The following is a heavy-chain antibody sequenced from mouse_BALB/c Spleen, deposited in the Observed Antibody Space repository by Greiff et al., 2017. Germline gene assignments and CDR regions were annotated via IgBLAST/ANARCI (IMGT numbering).Heavy chain of an antibody. CDR2: FYPGDGST. CDR3: AREGRGDYFDY. CDR1: GYTFTSYY. D-gene: IGHD3-3*01. V-gene: IGHV1S56*01. Sequence: QVQLQQSGPELVKPGASVKMSCKASGYTFTSYYIHWVKQRPGQGLEWIGWFYPGDGSTKYNEKFKGKTTLTADKSSSTAYMLLSSLTSEDSAIYFCAREGRGDYFDYWGQGTTLTVSS. J-gene: IGHJ2*01.